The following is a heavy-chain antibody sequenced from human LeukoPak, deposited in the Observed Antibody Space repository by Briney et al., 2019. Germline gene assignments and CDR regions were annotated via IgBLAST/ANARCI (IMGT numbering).Heavy chain of an antibody. CDR3: ARASPGVDDFDI. D-gene: IGHD7-27*01. CDR2: ISNSCSGV. Sequence: GGSLRLSCAASGFTFRDYYMSWIRQAPGKGLEGVSYISNSCSGVYYADSARDRFTIPRDSCINSLYLQVNNLRDDDTAVYYCARASPGVDDFDIWGQGTMVTVSS. CDR1: GFTFRDYY. V-gene: IGHV3-11*04. J-gene: IGHJ3*02.